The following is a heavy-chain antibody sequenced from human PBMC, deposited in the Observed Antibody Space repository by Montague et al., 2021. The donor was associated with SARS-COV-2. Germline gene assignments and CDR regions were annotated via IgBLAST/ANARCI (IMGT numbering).Heavy chain of an antibody. CDR1: SGSIISSGYY. D-gene: IGHD3-10*01. Sequence: SETLSLTCTFSSGSIISSGYYWGWNRQPPGPELEWISNTYYSGTTYYNPSLQSGGTISVDTSKNHLSLRLSSVTAADTAVYFCARGMIRGVTTPFDYWGQGSQVTVSS. V-gene: IGHV4-39*02. CDR2: TYYSGTT. J-gene: IGHJ4*02. CDR3: ARGMIRGVTTPFDY.